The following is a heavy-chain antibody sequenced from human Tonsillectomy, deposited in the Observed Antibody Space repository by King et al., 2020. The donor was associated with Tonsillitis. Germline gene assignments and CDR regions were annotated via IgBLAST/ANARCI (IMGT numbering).Heavy chain of an antibody. CDR3: AKDRREKYLLLWGGFDY. D-gene: IGHD2-2*01. CDR1: GFTFSSYA. V-gene: IGHV3-23*04. CDR2: ISGSGTIT. Sequence: VQLVESGGGLVQPGGSLRLSCAASGFTFSSYAMSWVRQAPGKGLEWVSSISGSGTITSYADSVKGRFTISRDFSKDTLNLQMDNLRAEDTAVYFCAKDRREKYLLLWGGFDYWGQGALVTVSS. J-gene: IGHJ4*02.